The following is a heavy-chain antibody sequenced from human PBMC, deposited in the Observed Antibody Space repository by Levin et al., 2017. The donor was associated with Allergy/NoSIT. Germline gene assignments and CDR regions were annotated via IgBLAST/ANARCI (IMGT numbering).Heavy chain of an antibody. V-gene: IGHV1-46*01. Sequence: ASVKVSCKASGYTFTSYYIHWVRQAPGQGLEWMGIINPSGGSTSYAQKFQGRVTMTRDTSTSTVYMELSSLRSDDTAVYYCARDPTKDDAFDIWGQGTMVTVSS. CDR1: GYTFTSYY. D-gene: IGHD2-8*01. CDR2: INPSGGST. J-gene: IGHJ3*02. CDR3: ARDPTKDDAFDI.